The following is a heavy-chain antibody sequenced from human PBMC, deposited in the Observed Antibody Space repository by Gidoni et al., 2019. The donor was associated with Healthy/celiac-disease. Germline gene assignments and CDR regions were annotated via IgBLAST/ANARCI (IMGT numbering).Heavy chain of an antibody. J-gene: IGHJ4*02. CDR3: ANEGYYGSGSYYSLN. V-gene: IGHV4-59*01. Sequence: QVQLQESGPGLVKPSEALSLTCTVSVGSISRYYWSWIRQPPGKGLEWIGYIYYSGSTNYNPSLKSRVTISVDTSKNQFSLKLSSVTAADTAVYYCANEGYYGSGSYYSLNWGQGTLVTVSS. CDR2: IYYSGST. CDR1: VGSISRYY. D-gene: IGHD3-10*01.